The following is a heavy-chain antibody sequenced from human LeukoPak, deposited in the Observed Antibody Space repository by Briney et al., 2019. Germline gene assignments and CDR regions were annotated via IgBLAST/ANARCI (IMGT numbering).Heavy chain of an antibody. CDR3: ARDHSSGSFDY. D-gene: IGHD6-19*01. CDR1: RFTFSRYA. Sequence: GGSLRLSCAASRFTFSRYAIHWVRQAPGKGLEWVSSISSSSSYIYYADSVKGRFTISRDNAKNSLYLQMNSLRAEDTAVYYCARDHSSGSFDYWGQGTLVTVSS. J-gene: IGHJ4*02. V-gene: IGHV3-21*01. CDR2: ISSSSSYI.